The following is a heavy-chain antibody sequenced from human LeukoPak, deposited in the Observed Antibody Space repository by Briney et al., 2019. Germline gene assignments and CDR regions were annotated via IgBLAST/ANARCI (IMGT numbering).Heavy chain of an antibody. CDR1: GGSFSGYY. Sequence: SETLSLTCAVYGGSFSGYYWGWIRQPPGKGLEWIGEINHSGSTNYNPSLKSRVTISVDTSKNQFSLKLSSVTAADTAVYYCARANNDYVWGSYRPAFDYWGQGTLVTVSS. CDR2: INHSGST. D-gene: IGHD3-16*02. CDR3: ARANNDYVWGSYRPAFDY. V-gene: IGHV4-34*01. J-gene: IGHJ4*02.